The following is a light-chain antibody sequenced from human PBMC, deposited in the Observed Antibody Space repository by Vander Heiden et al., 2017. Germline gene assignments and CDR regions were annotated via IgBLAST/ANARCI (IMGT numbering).Light chain of an antibody. Sequence: ELVMTQSPATLSVSPGERATLSCRASQTINSNLAWYQQKAGQAPRLLIYGASTRATGIPARFSGSGSGTEFTLTISSLQSEDFAVYYCQQYNNWPPLTFGGGTKVEIK. CDR2: GAS. CDR3: QQYNNWPPLT. CDR1: QTINSN. J-gene: IGKJ4*01. V-gene: IGKV3-15*01.